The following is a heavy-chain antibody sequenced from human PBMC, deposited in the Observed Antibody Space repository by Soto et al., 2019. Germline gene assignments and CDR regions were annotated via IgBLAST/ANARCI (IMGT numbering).Heavy chain of an antibody. CDR2: INPSVGST. J-gene: IGHJ6*02. CDR3: ARARDMDV. V-gene: IGHV1-46*01. Sequence: QVQLVQSGTEVKKPGASVKVSCKASGYSFTTYNLHWVRQAPGQGLEWMGIINPSVGSTTYAQNSQDRVTRTRDTSTTTVYMELSSLRSEDTAVYYCARARDMDVWGQGTTVTVSS. CDR1: GYSFTTYN.